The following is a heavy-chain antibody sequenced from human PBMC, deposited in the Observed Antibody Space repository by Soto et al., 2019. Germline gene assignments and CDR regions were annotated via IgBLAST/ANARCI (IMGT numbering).Heavy chain of an antibody. Sequence: ASVKVSCKASGGTFDNYVLNWVRQAPGQGLEWVGGIIPSSETTNYAQKFQGRLTLIADANIVYMELSSLRSDDTAIYYCSRRHVSSIHFLRFDDWGQGTLVTV. CDR3: SRRHVSSIHFLRFDD. D-gene: IGHD3-3*02. J-gene: IGHJ4*02. CDR2: IIPSSETT. CDR1: GGTFDNYV. V-gene: IGHV1-69*13.